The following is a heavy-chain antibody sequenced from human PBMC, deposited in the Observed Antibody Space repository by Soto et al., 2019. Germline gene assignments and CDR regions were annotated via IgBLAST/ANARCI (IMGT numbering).Heavy chain of an antibody. CDR3: ARAHAPTLPFDY. J-gene: IGHJ4*01. V-gene: IGHV4-59*01. CDR2: IFHSGNA. Sequence: SETLSLTCTASGGSMRNVYWSWIRQPPGKRLEWIGFIFHSGNAKYNPSLKSRVTISIDTSKSQFSLSLDSVTAADTAVYFCARAHAPTLPFDYWGLGTLVTVS. D-gene: IGHD2-15*01. CDR1: GGSMRNVY.